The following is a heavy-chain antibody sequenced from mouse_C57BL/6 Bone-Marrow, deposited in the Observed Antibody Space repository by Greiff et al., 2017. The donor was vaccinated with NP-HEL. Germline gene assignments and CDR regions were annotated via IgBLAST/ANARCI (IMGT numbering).Heavy chain of an antibody. CDR1: GYTFTSYW. D-gene: IGHD1-1*01. J-gene: IGHJ2*01. CDR2: IDPSDSYT. V-gene: IGHV1-50*01. CDR3: ALYYFHYFDY. Sequence: VQLQQSGAELVKPGASVKLSCKASGYTFTSYWMQWVKQRPGQGLEWIGEIDPSDSYTNYNQKFKGKATLTVDTSSSTAYMQLSSLTSEDSAVYYCALYYFHYFDYWGQGTTLTVSS.